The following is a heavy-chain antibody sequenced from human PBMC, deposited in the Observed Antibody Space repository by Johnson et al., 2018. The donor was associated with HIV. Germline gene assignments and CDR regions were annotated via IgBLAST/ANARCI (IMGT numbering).Heavy chain of an antibody. V-gene: IGHV3-66*01. Sequence: VQLVESGGGLVQPGGSLRLSCAASGFTFSSYAMSWVRQAPGKGLEWVSVIYSGGSTYYADSVKGRFTISRDNSKNTLYLQMNSLRAEDTAVYYCAREANAFDIWGQGTMVTVSS. CDR1: GFTFSSYA. CDR3: AREANAFDI. CDR2: IYSGGST. J-gene: IGHJ3*02.